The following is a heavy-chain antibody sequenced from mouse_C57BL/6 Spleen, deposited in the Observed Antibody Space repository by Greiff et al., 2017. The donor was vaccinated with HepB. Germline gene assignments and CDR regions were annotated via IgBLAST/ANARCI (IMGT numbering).Heavy chain of an antibody. CDR2: INPNNGGT. Sequence: EVQLQQSGPELVKPGASVKMSCKASGYTFTDYNMHWVKQSHGKSLEWIGYINPNNGGTSYNQKFKGKATLTVNKSSSTAYMELRSRASEDAAVYDCARTVNTVTLFAYWGQGTLVTVSA. V-gene: IGHV1-22*01. CDR1: GYTFTDYN. J-gene: IGHJ3*01. D-gene: IGHD2-13*01. CDR3: ARTVNTVTLFAY.